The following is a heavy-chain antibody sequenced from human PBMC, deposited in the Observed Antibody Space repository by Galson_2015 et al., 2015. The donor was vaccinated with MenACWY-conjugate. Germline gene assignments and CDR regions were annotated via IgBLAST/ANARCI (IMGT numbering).Heavy chain of an antibody. CDR1: GYYFTSYW. J-gene: IGHJ6*02. V-gene: IGHV5-51*01. Sequence: QSGAEVKQPGESLKISCKGSGYYFTSYWTAWVRQIPGKGLEWMGLISPGDSNTRYSPSFQGQVTISADKSISTAYLQWSSLKASDTAMYYSARHPPGGRGMDVWGQGTTVTVSS. CDR3: ARHPPGGRGMDV. D-gene: IGHD1-26*01. CDR2: ISPGDSNT.